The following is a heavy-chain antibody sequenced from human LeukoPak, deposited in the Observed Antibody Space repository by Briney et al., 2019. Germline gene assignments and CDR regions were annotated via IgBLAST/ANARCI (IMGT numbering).Heavy chain of an antibody. CDR3: ARDSKYCSGGSCYSNDAFDI. V-gene: IGHV4-39*07. CDR2: IYYSGST. CDR1: GGSISSSSYY. Sequence: SETLSLTCTVSGGSISSSSYYWGWIRQPPGKGLEWIESIYYSGSTYYNPSLKSRVTISVDTSKNQFSLKLSSVTAADTAVYYCARDSKYCSGGSCYSNDAFDIWGQGTMVTVSS. D-gene: IGHD2-15*01. J-gene: IGHJ3*02.